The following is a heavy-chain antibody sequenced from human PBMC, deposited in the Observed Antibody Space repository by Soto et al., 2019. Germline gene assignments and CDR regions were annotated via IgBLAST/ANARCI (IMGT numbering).Heavy chain of an antibody. J-gene: IGHJ4*02. Sequence: TASGFTFSSYAMSWVRQAPGKGLEWVSGISDSGDSTYYADSVKGRFTISRDNSKNTLYLQMNSLRAEDTAVYYCAKVIVAVAGYFDYWGQGTLVTVSS. CDR2: ISDSGDST. V-gene: IGHV3-23*01. D-gene: IGHD6-19*01. CDR3: AKVIVAVAGYFDY. CDR1: GFTFSSYA.